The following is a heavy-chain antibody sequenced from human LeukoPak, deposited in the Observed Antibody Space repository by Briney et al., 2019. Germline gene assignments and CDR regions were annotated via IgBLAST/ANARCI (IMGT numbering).Heavy chain of an antibody. CDR2: IKQDGSEK. J-gene: IGHJ3*02. D-gene: IGHD3-16*02. Sequence: GGSLRLSCAASGFTFSSYWMSWVRQAPGKGLEWVANIKQDGSEKYYVDSVKGRFTISRDNAKNSLYLQMNSLRAEDTAVYYCARVDYDYVWGSYRNDAFDIWGQGTMVTVSS. CDR3: ARVDYDYVWGSYRNDAFDI. CDR1: GFTFSSYW. V-gene: IGHV3-7*01.